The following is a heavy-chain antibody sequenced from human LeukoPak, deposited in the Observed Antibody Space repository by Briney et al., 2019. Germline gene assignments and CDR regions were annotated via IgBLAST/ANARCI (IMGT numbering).Heavy chain of an antibody. CDR2: ISASGGDT. V-gene: IGHV3-23*01. D-gene: IGHD3-22*01. Sequence: GGSLRLSCAASGFSFSTYSFSWVRQAPGKGLEWVSGISASGGDTFYADSVKGRFTISRDNSKNTLYLQMNSLRAEDTAVYYCARDPPPYNYYDSSGYASWGQGTLVTVSS. CDR1: GFSFSTYS. J-gene: IGHJ4*02. CDR3: ARDPPPYNYYDSSGYAS.